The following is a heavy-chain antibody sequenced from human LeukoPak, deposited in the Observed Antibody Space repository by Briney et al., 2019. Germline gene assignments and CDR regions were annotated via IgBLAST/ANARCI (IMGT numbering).Heavy chain of an antibody. Sequence: PGGSLRLSCVASGFTLSDYYMSWIRQAPGKGLEWVSYIRSSGTTIHYADSVKGRFTISRDNAKNSLYLQMNSLRAEDTAVYYCARDRGAVTDVFDYWGQGTLVTVSS. J-gene: IGHJ4*02. D-gene: IGHD6-19*01. CDR3: ARDRGAVTDVFDY. CDR2: IRSSGTTI. V-gene: IGHV3-11*04. CDR1: GFTLSDYY.